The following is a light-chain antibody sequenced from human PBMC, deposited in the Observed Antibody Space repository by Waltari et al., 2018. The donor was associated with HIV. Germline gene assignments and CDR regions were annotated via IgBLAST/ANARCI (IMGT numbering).Light chain of an antibody. Sequence: SYELTQPPSVSVSPGQTARITCSGDALPSKYAYCYQQKSGQAPVLVIYEDNRRPSGIPERFSGSSSGTMATLTISGAQVEDEGDYYCYSTDDSGNPLAVFGGGTQLTVL. CDR3: YSTDDSGNPLAV. V-gene: IGLV3-10*01. J-gene: IGLJ7*01. CDR2: EDN. CDR1: ALPSKY.